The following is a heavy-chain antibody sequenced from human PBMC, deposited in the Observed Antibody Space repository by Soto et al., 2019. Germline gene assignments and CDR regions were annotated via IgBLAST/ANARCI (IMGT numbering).Heavy chain of an antibody. CDR2: IYYSGST. CDR3: ARVRPGIAAAGTNKEFDY. D-gene: IGHD6-13*01. V-gene: IGHV4-30-4*01. CDR1: GGSISSGDYY. Sequence: SETLSLTCTVSGGSISSGDYYWSWIRQPPGKGLEWIGYIYYSGSTYYNPSLKSRVTISVDTSKNQFSLKLSSVTAADTAVYYCARVRPGIAAAGTNKEFDYWGQGTLVTVSS. J-gene: IGHJ4*02.